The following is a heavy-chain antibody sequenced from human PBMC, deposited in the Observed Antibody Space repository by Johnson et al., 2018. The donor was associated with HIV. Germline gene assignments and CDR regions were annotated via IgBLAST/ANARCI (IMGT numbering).Heavy chain of an antibody. CDR3: SRIKRSLLWYDAFDI. J-gene: IGHJ3*02. CDR1: GFTFSSNY. Sequence: VQLVESGGGLIQPGGSLRLSCAASGFTFSSNYMGWVRQAPGQGLEWVSVLYRSGSTYSDDPVKEGYTISRDNSKNTVYLQMGSLRAEDTAVYYCSRIKRSLLWYDAFDIWGRGTKVTVSS. D-gene: IGHD2-15*01. V-gene: IGHV3-66*03. CDR2: LYRSGST.